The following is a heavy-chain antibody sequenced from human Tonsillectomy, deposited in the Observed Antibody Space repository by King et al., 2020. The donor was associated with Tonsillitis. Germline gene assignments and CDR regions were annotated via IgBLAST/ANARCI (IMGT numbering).Heavy chain of an antibody. CDR3: AGFLGYTSADADRLLPY. D-gene: IGHD5-18*01. V-gene: IGHV4-39*01. J-gene: IGHJ4*01. Sequence: HLQLQESGPGLVKPSETLSLTCTVSGDSMTKSVYYWGWIRQPPGKGQEWFASIYSSGYTNYKSTLRSRATISVDTSNSQFFLRLRSVTAADTAVYYCAGFLGYTSADADRLLPYWGHGTLVTVS. CDR1: GDSMTKSVYY. CDR2: IYSSGYT.